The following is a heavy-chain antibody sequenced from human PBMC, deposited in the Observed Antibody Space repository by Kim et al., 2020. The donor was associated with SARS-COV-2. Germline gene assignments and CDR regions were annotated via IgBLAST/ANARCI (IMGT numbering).Heavy chain of an antibody. CDR3: AKDPWFGELLFNWFDP. Sequence: GGSLRLSCAASGFTFSSYVMSWVRQAPGKGMEWVSAISGSGGSTYYADSVKGRFTISRDNSKNTLYLQMNSLTAEDTAVYYCAKDPWFGELLFNWFDPWGQGTLVTVSS. CDR1: GFTFSSYV. CDR2: ISGSGGST. D-gene: IGHD3-10*01. J-gene: IGHJ5*02. V-gene: IGHV3-23*01.